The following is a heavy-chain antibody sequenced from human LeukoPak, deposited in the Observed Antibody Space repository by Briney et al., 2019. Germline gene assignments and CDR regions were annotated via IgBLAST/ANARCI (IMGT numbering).Heavy chain of an antibody. CDR2: ITCISSII. D-gene: IGHD3-22*01. CDR3: ARVDWMIGAFDI. CDR1: GFTFRTYS. V-gene: IGHV3-48*02. J-gene: IGHJ3*02. Sequence: GSLRLSCAASGFTFRTYSMDWVRQAPGKGLEWVSYITCISSIIYYADSVRGRFTISRDNAKNSLYLQTNSLRDEDTAVYYCARVDWMIGAFDIWGQGTMATVSS.